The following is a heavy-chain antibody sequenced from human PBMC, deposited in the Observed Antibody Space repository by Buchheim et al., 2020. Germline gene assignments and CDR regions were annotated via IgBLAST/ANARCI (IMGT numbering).Heavy chain of an antibody. CDR3: ARYVPASSSGEYYYYGMDV. CDR2: ISGSSRYI. V-gene: IGHV3-21*01. D-gene: IGHD6-6*01. CDR1: VFTFSSYS. J-gene: IGHJ6*02. Sequence: EVQLVESGGGLVKPGWSLRLSCAASVFTFSSYSMNWVRQAPGKGLEWVSFISGSSRYIYYGDSVKGRFTISRDNAKNSLYLQMNGLGADDTAVYYCARYVPASSSGEYYYYGMDVWGQGTT.